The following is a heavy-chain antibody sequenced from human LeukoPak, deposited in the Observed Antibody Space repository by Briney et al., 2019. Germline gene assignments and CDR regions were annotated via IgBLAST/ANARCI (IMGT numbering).Heavy chain of an antibody. D-gene: IGHD4-17*01. CDR3: AREKLTTASPTFDY. J-gene: IGHJ4*02. CDR2: INPNSGGT. CDR1: GYTFTGYY. Sequence: VASVKVSCKASGYTFTGYYMHWVRQAPGQGLEWMGWINPNSGGTNYAQKFQGRVTMTRDTSISTAYMELSRLRSDDTAVYYCAREKLTTASPTFDYWGQGTLVTVSS. V-gene: IGHV1-2*02.